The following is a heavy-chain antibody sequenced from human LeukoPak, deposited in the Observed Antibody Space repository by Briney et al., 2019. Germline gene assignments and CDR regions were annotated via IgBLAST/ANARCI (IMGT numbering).Heavy chain of an antibody. CDR3: ARAGYCSSTSCYRDY. CDR1: GYTFTSYD. CDR2: MNPNSGNT. J-gene: IGHJ4*02. V-gene: IGHV1-8*03. D-gene: IGHD2-2*01. Sequence: ASVKVSCKASGYTFTSYDINWVRQATGQGLEWLGWMNPNSGNTGYAQKFQGRVTITRNTSISTAYMELSSLRSEDTAVYYCARAGYCSSTSCYRDYWGQGTLVTVSS.